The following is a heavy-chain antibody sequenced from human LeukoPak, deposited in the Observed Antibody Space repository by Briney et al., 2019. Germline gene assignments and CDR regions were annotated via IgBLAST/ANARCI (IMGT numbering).Heavy chain of an antibody. CDR3: AREGDTYGYGHGQNDY. D-gene: IGHD5-18*01. CDR2: ISYDGSNK. V-gene: IGHV3-30*04. CDR1: GFTFSSYA. Sequence: GRSLRLSCAASGFTFSSYAMHWVRQAPGKGLEWVAVISYDGSNKYYADSVKGRFTISRDNSKNTLYLQMNSLRAEDTAVYYCAREGDTYGYGHGQNDYWGQGTLVTVSS. J-gene: IGHJ4*02.